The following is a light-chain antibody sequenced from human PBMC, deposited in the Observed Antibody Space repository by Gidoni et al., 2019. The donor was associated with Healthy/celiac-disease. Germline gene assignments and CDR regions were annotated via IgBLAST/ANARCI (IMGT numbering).Light chain of an antibody. Sequence: EIVLKQSPATLSLSPGERATLSCRASQSVSSYLAWYQQKPGQAPRLLIYDASNWATGIPARFSGSGSGTDFTLTISSLEPEDFAVYYCQQRSNWPTTFGQGTRLEIK. CDR2: DAS. J-gene: IGKJ5*01. V-gene: IGKV3-11*01. CDR1: QSVSSY. CDR3: QQRSNWPTT.